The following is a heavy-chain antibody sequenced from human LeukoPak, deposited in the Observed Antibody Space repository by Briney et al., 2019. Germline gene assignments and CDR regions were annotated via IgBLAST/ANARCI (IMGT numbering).Heavy chain of an antibody. CDR1: GGSISSYY. Sequence: SETLSLTCTVSGGSISSYYWSWIRQPPGKGLEWIGYIYYSGSTNYNPSLKSRVTISVDTSKNQFSLKLSPVTAADTAVYYCARGRRGTSSPRIDYWGQGTLVTVSS. CDR2: IYYSGST. D-gene: IGHD5-24*01. V-gene: IGHV4-59*01. CDR3: ARGRRGTSSPRIDY. J-gene: IGHJ4*02.